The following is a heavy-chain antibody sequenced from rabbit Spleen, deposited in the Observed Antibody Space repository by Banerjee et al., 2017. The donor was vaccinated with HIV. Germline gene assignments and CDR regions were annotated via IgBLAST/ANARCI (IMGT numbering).Heavy chain of an antibody. Sequence: QLKETGGGLVQPGGSLTLTCTVSGFDFSTYYMSWVRQAPGKGLEWIGYINSGGSTYYASWVKGRFTISRENTQNTLYLQLNSLTGADTATYFCARHRNSGWNEFHLWGPGTLVTVS. D-gene: IGHD4-1*01. J-gene: IGHJ4*01. CDR3: ARHRNSGWNEFHL. CDR1: GFDFSTYY. CDR2: INSGGST. V-gene: IGHV1S7*01.